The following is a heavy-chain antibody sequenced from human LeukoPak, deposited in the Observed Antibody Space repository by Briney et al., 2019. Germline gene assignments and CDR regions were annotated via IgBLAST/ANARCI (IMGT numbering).Heavy chain of an antibody. CDR2: IYYSGST. CDR3: ARQSEVSAFDY. J-gene: IGHJ4*02. CDR1: DGSISSYY. V-gene: IGHV4-59*08. Sequence: SETLSLTCTVSDGSISSYYWSWIRQPPGKGLEWIGYIYYSGSTNYNPSLKSRVTISVDTSKNQFSLKLSSVTAADTAVYYCARQSEVSAFDYWGQGTLVTVSS.